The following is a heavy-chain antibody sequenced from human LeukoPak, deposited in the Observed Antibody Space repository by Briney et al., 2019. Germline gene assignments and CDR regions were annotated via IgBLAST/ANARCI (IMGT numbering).Heavy chain of an antibody. CDR2: ISAYNGIT. J-gene: IGHJ5*02. CDR1: GYTFTSYG. CDR3: ARDKSSSWYNTENWFDP. D-gene: IGHD6-13*01. V-gene: IGHV1-18*01. Sequence: GASVKVSCKASGYTFTSYGISWVRQAPGQGLEWMGWISAYNGITNYAQKLQGRVTMTTDTSTSTAYMELRSLRSDDTAVYYCARDKSSSWYNTENWFDPWGQGTLVTVSS.